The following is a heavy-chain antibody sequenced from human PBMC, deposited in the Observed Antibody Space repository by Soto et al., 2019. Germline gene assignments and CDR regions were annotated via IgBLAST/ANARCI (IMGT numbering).Heavy chain of an antibody. CDR1: GYTFTSYA. V-gene: IGHV1-3*01. CDR2: INAGNGNT. CDR3: XXXXXXXXXIFDY. Sequence: VQLVQSGAEVKKPGASVKVSCKASGYTFTSYAMHWVRQAPGQRLEWMGWINAGNGNTKYSQKXXXXXXXXXXXXXXXXXXXXXXXXXXXXXXXXXXXXXXXXXXIFDYWGQGTLVTVSS. J-gene: IGHJ4*02.